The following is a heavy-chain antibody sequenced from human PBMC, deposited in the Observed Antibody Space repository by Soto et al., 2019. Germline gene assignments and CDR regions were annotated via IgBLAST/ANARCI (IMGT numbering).Heavy chain of an antibody. CDR3: VKWNGGFDY. CDR1: GFTFSSYG. J-gene: IGHJ4*02. D-gene: IGHD3-16*01. V-gene: IGHV3-30*18. Sequence: QVQLVESGGGVVQPGRSLRLSCAASGFTFSSYGMHCVRQAPGKGLEWVAVISYDGSYKYYADSVKGRFTISRDNSKNTLYLQMNSLRAEDTAVYYCVKWNGGFDYWGQGTLVTVSS. CDR2: ISYDGSYK.